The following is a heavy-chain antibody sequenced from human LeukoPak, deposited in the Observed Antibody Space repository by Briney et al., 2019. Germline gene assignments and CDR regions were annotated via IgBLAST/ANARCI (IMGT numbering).Heavy chain of an antibody. Sequence: GASVKVSCKASGYTFTSYDINWVRQATGLGLEWMGWMNPNSGNTGYAQKFQGRVTMTRNTSISTAYMELSSLRSEDTAVYYCARGGYYDSSGFGWFDPWGQGTLVTVSS. V-gene: IGHV1-8*01. CDR1: GYTFTSYD. CDR2: MNPNSGNT. CDR3: ARGGYYDSSGFGWFDP. J-gene: IGHJ5*02. D-gene: IGHD3-22*01.